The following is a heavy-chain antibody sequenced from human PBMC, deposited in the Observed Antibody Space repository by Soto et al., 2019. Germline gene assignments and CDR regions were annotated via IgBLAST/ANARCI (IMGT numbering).Heavy chain of an antibody. J-gene: IGHJ5*02. CDR3: AREPELHYYDSSIEFDP. CDR1: GGSISSGDYY. CDR2: IYYSGST. D-gene: IGHD3-22*01. Sequence: SETLSLTCTVSGGSISSGDYYWSWIRQPPGKGLEWIGYIYYSGSTYYNPSLKSRVTISVDASKNQFSLKLSSVTAADTAVYYCAREPELHYYDSSIEFDPWGQGTLVTVSS. V-gene: IGHV4-30-4*01.